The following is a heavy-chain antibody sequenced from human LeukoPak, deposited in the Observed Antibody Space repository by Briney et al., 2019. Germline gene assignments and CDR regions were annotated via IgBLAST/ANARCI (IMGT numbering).Heavy chain of an antibody. V-gene: IGHV1-69*04. Sequence: SVKVSCKASGGTFSSYAISWVRQAPGQGLEWMGRTIPILGIANYAQKFQGRVTITADKSTSTAYMELSSLRSEDTAVYYCARGLPPDAYSKGHTDYWGQGTLVTVSS. J-gene: IGHJ4*02. CDR3: ARGLPPDAYSKGHTDY. CDR1: GGTFSSYA. D-gene: IGHD6-13*01. CDR2: TIPILGIA.